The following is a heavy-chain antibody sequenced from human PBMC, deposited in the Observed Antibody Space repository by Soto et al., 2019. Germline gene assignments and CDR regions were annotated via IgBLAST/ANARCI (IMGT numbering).Heavy chain of an antibody. CDR3: ARGGGHGDYRGGCWFVP. CDR2: IYYSGST. Sequence: SETLSLTCTVSGGSISSGGYYWSWIRQHPGKGLEWIGYIYYSGSTYYNPSLKSRVTISVDTSKNQFSLKLSSVTAADTAVYYCARGGGHGDYRGGCWFVPWGQGTLVTVSS. D-gene: IGHD4-17*01. V-gene: IGHV4-31*03. CDR1: GGSISSGGYY. J-gene: IGHJ5*02.